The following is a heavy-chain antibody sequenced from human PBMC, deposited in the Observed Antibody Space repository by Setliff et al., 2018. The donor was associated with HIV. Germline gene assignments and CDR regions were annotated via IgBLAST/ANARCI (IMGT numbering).Heavy chain of an antibody. CDR3: ARLGSGWSDSYYYAMDV. CDR2: ISAYNGNT. V-gene: IGHV1-18*01. J-gene: IGHJ6*02. Sequence: ASVKVSCKPSGYTFTTYGLSWVRQAPGQGLEWMGWISAYNGNTNYAQKFQGRVTMTTDTSTSTAYMELRSLRSDDTAVYYCARLGSGWSDSYYYAMDVWGQGSTVTVSS. D-gene: IGHD6-19*01. CDR1: GYTFTTYG.